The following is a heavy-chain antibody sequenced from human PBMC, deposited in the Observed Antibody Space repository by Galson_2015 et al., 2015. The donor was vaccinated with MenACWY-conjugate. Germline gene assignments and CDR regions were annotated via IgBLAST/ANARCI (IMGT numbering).Heavy chain of an antibody. D-gene: IGHD3-9*01. CDR3: AKDLVKNYEMLTGYFSD. Sequence: SLRLSCAVSGFPFSSYAMTWVRQAPGKGLGWVSTISDSGRTTYYADSVQGRFIISRDNSKNKVFLQMNSLRAEDAAAYYCAKDLVKNYEMLTGYFSDWGQGALVTVSS. J-gene: IGHJ4*02. V-gene: IGHV3-23*01. CDR1: GFPFSSYA. CDR2: ISDSGRTT.